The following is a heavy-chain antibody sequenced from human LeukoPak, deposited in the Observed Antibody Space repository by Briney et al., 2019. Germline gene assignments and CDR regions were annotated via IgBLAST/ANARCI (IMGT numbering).Heavy chain of an antibody. CDR2: IYYSGST. V-gene: IGHV4-31*01. CDR3: AIKNVEISAFDI. J-gene: IGHJ3*02. D-gene: IGHD5-24*01. Sequence: SSETLSLTCTVSGGSISSGGYYWSWVRQHPGKGLEWIVYIYYSGSTYYHPSLKSQFTISVDTSKNQFSLKLSYVTAADTAVYYCAIKNVEISAFDIWGQGTMVTVSS. CDR1: GGSISSGGYY.